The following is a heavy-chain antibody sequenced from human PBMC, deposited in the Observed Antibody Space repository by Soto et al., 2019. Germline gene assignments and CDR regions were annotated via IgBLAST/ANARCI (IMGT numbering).Heavy chain of an antibody. Sequence: ETLSLTCTVSGGSISSYYWSWIRQPPGKGLEWIGYIYYSGSTNYNPSLKSRVTISVDTSKNQFSLKLSSVTAADTAVYYCATLYGDTDYWGQGTLVTVSS. V-gene: IGHV4-59*01. D-gene: IGHD4-17*01. CDR2: IYYSGST. J-gene: IGHJ4*02. CDR1: GGSISSYY. CDR3: ATLYGDTDY.